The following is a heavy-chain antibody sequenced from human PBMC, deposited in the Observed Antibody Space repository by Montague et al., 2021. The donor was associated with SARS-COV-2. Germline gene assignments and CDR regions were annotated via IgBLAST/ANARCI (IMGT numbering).Heavy chain of an antibody. Sequence: TLSLTCTVSGASISNPTYSWGWIRQPAGKEPEWIGRMFTSGSTTYNPSLKSRVTISVDTSKNQFSLRLNSVTAADTAVYYCVREGGSMTFDYWGQGILVTVSS. V-gene: IGHV4-61*02. CDR1: GASISNPTYS. CDR2: MFTSGST. D-gene: IGHD1-26*01. J-gene: IGHJ4*02. CDR3: VREGGSMTFDY.